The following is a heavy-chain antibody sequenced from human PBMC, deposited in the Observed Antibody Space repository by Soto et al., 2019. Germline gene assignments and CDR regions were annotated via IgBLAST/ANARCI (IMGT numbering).Heavy chain of an antibody. J-gene: IGHJ5*02. CDR1: GDSVSSNTAS. CDR3: AKGDNLGPKTGYAFDP. V-gene: IGHV6-1*01. Sequence: TLSLTCAISGDSVSSNTASWNWIRQSPSRGLEWLGRTYFRSKWYNDYAVSVKSRIIINPDTSNNQFSLQLNSVTPEDTAVYFCAKGDNLGPKTGYAFDPWGQGIMVTVSS. CDR2: TYFRSKWYN. D-gene: IGHD5-12*01.